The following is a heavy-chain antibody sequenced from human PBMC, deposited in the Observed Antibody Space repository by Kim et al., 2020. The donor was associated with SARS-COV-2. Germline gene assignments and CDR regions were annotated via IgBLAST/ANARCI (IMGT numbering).Heavy chain of an antibody. CDR2: ISYDGSNK. CDR3: AREGYYYVWGSYRSPMDV. D-gene: IGHD3-16*02. CDR1: GFTFSSYA. J-gene: IGHJ6*02. V-gene: IGHV3-30*04. Sequence: GGSLRLSCAASGFTFSSYAMHWVRQAPGKGLEWVAVISYDGSNKYYADSVKGRFTISRDNSKNTLYLQMNSLRAEDTAVYYCAREGYYYVWGSYRSPMDVWGQGTTVTVSS.